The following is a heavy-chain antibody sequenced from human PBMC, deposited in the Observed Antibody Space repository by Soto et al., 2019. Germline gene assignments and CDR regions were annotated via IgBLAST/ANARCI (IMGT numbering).Heavy chain of an antibody. J-gene: IGHJ6*02. CDR3: ARDYLLTTYYGNHKHGVDV. D-gene: IGHD3-22*01. CDR2: ISYTGST. V-gene: IGHV4-31*03. CDR1: GVSLSSSGYY. Sequence: QVQLQESGPRLVKPSQTLSLTCTVSGVSLSSSGYYWSWIRQHPGKGLEWIGYISYTGSTNYNPSLKSRVTISQDMSMNQFSLKLNSVTAADTAVYYCARDYLLTTYYGNHKHGVDVCGQGTTVTVSS.